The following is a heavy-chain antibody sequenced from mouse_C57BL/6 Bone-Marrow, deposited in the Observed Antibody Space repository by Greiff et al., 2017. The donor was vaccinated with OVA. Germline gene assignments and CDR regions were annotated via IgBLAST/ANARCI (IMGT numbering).Heavy chain of an antibody. J-gene: IGHJ1*03. D-gene: IGHD2-12*01. CDR2: ISNGGGST. CDR1: GFTFSDYY. Sequence: EVQRVESGGGLVQPGGSLKLSCAASGFTFSDYYMYWVRQTPEKRLEWVAYISNGGGSTYYPDTVKGRFTISRDNAKNTLYLQMSRLKSEDTAMYYCARRTIASYWYVDVWGTGTTVTVSS. V-gene: IGHV5-12*01. CDR3: ARRTIASYWYVDV.